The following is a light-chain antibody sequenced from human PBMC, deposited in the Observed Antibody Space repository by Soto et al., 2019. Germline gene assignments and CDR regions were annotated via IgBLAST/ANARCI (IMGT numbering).Light chain of an antibody. CDR3: SSYAGSNNVV. Sequence: QSALTQPRSASGSPGQSVTISCTGTSRDVGGYNSVSWYQQHPGKAPKLMIYEVTKRPSGVPDRFSGSKSGNTASLTVSGLQAEDEADYYCSSYAGSNNVVFGGGTKLTVL. J-gene: IGLJ2*01. CDR2: EVT. V-gene: IGLV2-8*01. CDR1: SRDVGGYNS.